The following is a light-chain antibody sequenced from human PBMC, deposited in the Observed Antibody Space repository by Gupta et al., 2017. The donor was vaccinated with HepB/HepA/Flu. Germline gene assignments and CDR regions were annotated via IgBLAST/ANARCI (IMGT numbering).Light chain of an antibody. CDR1: SSNIGAGYD. V-gene: IGLV1-40*01. J-gene: IGLJ1*01. CDR2: GNT. Sequence: QSVLTQPPSVSGAPGQRVIISCTVSSSNIGAGYDVHWYQQLPGTAPKLLIYGNTNRPSGVPDRFSGSRSGTSASLAITGLQAEDEADYYCQSYDTSLSGYVFGTGTKVTVL. CDR3: QSYDTSLSGYV.